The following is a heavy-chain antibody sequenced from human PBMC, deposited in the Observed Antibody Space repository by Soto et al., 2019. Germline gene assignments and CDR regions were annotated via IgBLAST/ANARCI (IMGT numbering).Heavy chain of an antibody. J-gene: IGHJ4*02. D-gene: IGHD1-1*01. CDR2: IKSKADGGAR. Sequence: EVQMVKSGRDLVKPGGSLRLSCVTSGFMFSSAWMSWVRQAPGKGLEWVARIKSKADGGARDYAAPVKGRFTISRDDSKNTVYLQMNSLRAEDTAVYYCVEGWNDFWGQGTLVTVSS. CDR3: VEGWNDF. V-gene: IGHV3-15*01. CDR1: GFMFSSAW.